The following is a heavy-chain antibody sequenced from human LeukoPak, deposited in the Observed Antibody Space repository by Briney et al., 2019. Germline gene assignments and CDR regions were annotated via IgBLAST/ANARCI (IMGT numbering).Heavy chain of an antibody. J-gene: IGHJ4*02. CDR2: LFPGDSET. V-gene: IGHV5-51*01. CDR1: GYSFTTYW. Sequence: GESLKISCKGSGYSFTTYWIGWVRQMPGKGLEWMGILFPGDSETLYSASFQGQVTISADKSINTAYLQWSSLKASDTAMYYCATSESQTKFDYWGQGTLVTVFS. CDR3: ATSESQTKFDY. D-gene: IGHD1/OR15-1a*01.